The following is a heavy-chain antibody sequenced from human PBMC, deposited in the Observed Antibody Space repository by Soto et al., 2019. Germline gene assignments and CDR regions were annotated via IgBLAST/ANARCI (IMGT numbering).Heavy chain of an antibody. CDR2: INPKSGGT. CDR3: ARGHSTDCSNGVCSFFYNHEMDV. V-gene: IGHV1-2*06. D-gene: IGHD2-8*01. Sequence: ASVKVSCKASGYIFTDYHIHWVRQAPGQGLEWLGRINPKSGGTSTAQKFQGRVTMTRDRSISTVYMELTRLRSDDTAVYFCARGHSTDCSNGVCSFFYNHEMDVWGQGTTVTVSS. J-gene: IGHJ6*02. CDR1: GYIFTDYH.